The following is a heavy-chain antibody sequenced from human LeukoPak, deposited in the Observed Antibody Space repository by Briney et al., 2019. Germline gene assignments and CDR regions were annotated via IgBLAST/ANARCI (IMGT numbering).Heavy chain of an antibody. Sequence: SQTLSLTCTVSGGSLSSGSYYWSWIRQPVGKGLEWIGRIYTSGNTKYSPSLKSRITISLDTSKNQFSLSLSSVTAADTAVYFCATSSSYSFDAFDSWGQGTMVTVSS. CDR3: ATSSSYSFDAFDS. CDR1: GGSLSSGSYY. V-gene: IGHV4-61*02. J-gene: IGHJ3*02. D-gene: IGHD3-22*01. CDR2: IYTSGNT.